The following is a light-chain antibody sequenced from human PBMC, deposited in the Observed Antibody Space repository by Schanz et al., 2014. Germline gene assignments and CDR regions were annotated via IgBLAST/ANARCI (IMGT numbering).Light chain of an antibody. Sequence: IRMTQSPSSLSASTGDRVAITCRASQDISSWLAWYQQKPGKAPKLLIYDASSLESGVPSTFSGGGSGTEFTLTISSLQPDDFATYYCLQYNSYPWTFGQGTKVEIK. CDR2: DAS. V-gene: IGKV1D-16*01. J-gene: IGKJ1*01. CDR1: QDISSW. CDR3: LQYNSYPWT.